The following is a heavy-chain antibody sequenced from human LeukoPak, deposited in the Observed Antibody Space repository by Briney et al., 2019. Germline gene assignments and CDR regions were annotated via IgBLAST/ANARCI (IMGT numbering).Heavy chain of an antibody. CDR3: ARAGPCYDFWSGPASFFDY. Sequence: ASVKVSCKASGYTFTGYYMHWVRQAPGQGLEWMGRINPNSGGTNYAQKFQGRVTMTRDTSISTAYMELSRLRSDDTAADYCARAGPCYDFWSGPASFFDYWGQGTLVTVSS. D-gene: IGHD3-3*01. J-gene: IGHJ4*02. V-gene: IGHV1-2*06. CDR2: INPNSGGT. CDR1: GYTFTGYY.